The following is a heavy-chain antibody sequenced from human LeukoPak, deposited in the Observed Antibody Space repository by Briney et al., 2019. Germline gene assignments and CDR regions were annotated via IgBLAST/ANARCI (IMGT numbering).Heavy chain of an antibody. Sequence: GGSLRLPCAASGFTFSTYCMHWVRQAAAKGPMWVSRICPDGTVTNYADSVKARFIISRDNARNTVYLQMNSLRVEDTAVYYCVRDFRSADYWGQGTLVTVSS. J-gene: IGHJ4*02. CDR3: VRDFRSADY. CDR2: ICPDGTVT. CDR1: GFTFSTYC. V-gene: IGHV3-74*01.